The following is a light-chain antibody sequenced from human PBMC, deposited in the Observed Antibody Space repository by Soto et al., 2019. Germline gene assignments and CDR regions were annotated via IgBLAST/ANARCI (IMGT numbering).Light chain of an antibody. CDR3: SSYTTSSTVV. CDR1: SSDVGGYNY. CDR2: DVS. Sequence: QSALTQPASVSGSPGQSITISCTGTSSDVGGYNYVSWYQQHPGKVPKLMIYDVSNRPSGVSNRFSGSKSGNTASLTISGLQADDEGDYYCSSYTTSSTVVFGGGTKLTVL. J-gene: IGLJ2*01. V-gene: IGLV2-14*01.